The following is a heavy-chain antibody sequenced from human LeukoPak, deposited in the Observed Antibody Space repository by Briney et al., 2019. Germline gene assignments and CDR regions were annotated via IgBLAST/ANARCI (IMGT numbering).Heavy chain of an antibody. CDR2: MNPNSGNT. D-gene: IGHD2-15*01. CDR1: GYTFTSYD. V-gene: IGHV1-8*01. Sequence: ASVKVSCKASGYTFTSYDINWVRQATGQGLEWMGWMNPNSGNTGYAQKFQGRVTMTRNTSISTAYMELSSLRSEDTAVYYCASYCRGGSCYSGPFDYWGQGTLVTVSS. J-gene: IGHJ4*02. CDR3: ASYCRGGSCYSGPFDY.